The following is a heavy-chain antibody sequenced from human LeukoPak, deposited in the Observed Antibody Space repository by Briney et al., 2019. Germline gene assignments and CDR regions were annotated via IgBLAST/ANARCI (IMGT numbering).Heavy chain of an antibody. CDR3: AKPRGEEWLVGLYDAFDI. CDR2: ISGSDGST. D-gene: IGHD6-19*01. V-gene: IGHV3-23*01. J-gene: IGHJ3*02. CDR1: GFTFSSYA. Sequence: GGSLRLSCAASGFTFSSYAMRCVRQAPGKGLEWVSVISGSDGSTYYADSVRGRFTISRDNSKNTLYLQMNSLRAEDTAVFYCAKPRGEEWLVGLYDAFDIWGQGTMVTVSS.